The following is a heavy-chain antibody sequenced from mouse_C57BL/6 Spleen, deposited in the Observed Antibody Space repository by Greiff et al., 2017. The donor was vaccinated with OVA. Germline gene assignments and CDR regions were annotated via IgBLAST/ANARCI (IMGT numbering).Heavy chain of an antibody. Sequence: VQLQQSGAELVKPGASVKISCKASGYAFSSYWMNWVKQRPGKGLEWIGQIYPGDGDTNYNGKVKGKATLTADKSSSTAYMKNSSLTSEDSTVYFCYVDFYAMDYWGQGTSVTVSS. CDR1: GYAFSSYW. J-gene: IGHJ4*01. CDR2: IYPGDGDT. CDR3: YVDFYAMDY. V-gene: IGHV1-80*01.